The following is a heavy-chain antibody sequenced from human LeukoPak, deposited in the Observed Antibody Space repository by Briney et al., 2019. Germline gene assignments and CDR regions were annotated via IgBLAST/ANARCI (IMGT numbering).Heavy chain of an antibody. D-gene: IGHD3-10*01. CDR2: IIPILGIA. J-gene: IGHJ6*02. V-gene: IGHV1-69*04. CDR1: GGTFSSYA. CDR3: ARHHYYGSGAHPYYGMDV. Sequence: ASVKVSCKASGGTFSSYAISWVRQAPGQGLEWMGRIIPILGIANYAQKFQGRVTITADKSTSTAYMELSSLKASDTAMYYCARHHYYGSGAHPYYGMDVWGQGTTVTVSS.